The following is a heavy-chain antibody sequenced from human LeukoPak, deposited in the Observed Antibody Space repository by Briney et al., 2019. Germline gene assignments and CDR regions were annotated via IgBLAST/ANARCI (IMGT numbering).Heavy chain of an antibody. CDR1: GYSISSDYF. Sequence: PETLSLTCGVSGYSISSDYFWGWIRQPPGKGLEWIGSIYHSGNTYYNPPLKSRVTISVDTSKNQFSLKLSSVTAADTAVYYCARRDCSSGCYRIFDYWGQGTLVTVSS. D-gene: IGHD2-2*02. CDR3: ARRDCSSGCYRIFDY. CDR2: IYHSGNT. V-gene: IGHV4-38-2*01. J-gene: IGHJ4*02.